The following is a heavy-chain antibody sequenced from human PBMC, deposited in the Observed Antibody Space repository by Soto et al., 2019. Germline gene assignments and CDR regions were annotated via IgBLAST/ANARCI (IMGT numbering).Heavy chain of an antibody. Sequence: ASVKVSFKASGYTFTSYYMHWVRQAPGQGLQWMGIIDPSDADTNYAQKFQGRVTMTRDTSTSTVYMELSSLRSEDTAVYYCARDRDIVTTTTPVSGAFDFWGQGTMVTVSS. CDR1: GYTFTSYY. CDR2: IDPSDADT. D-gene: IGHD5-12*01. J-gene: IGHJ3*01. V-gene: IGHV1-46*03. CDR3: ARDRDIVTTTTPVSGAFDF.